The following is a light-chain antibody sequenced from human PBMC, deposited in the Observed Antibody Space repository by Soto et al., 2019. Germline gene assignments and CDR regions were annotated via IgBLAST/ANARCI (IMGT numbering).Light chain of an antibody. CDR2: DVN. J-gene: IGLJ1*01. CDR1: NSNIGFYNF. V-gene: IGLV2-11*01. Sequence: QSALPQPRSVSGSPGQSVTISCTGTNSNIGFYNFVSWYQQHPDKAPHLVIYDVNKRPSGVPDRFSGSKSDNTASLTISGLQADDEADYYCCSYAGTYTYVFGIGTKVTVL. CDR3: CSYAGTYTYV.